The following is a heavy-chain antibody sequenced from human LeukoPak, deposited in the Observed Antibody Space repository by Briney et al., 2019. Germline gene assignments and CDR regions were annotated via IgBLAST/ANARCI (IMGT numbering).Heavy chain of an antibody. CDR3: AKFSSSGWSRSTNK. J-gene: IGHJ4*02. Sequence: GGSLRLSCTVSGFTVSSNSMSWVRQAPGKGLEWVSFIYSDNTHYSDSVKGRFTISRDNSKNTLYLQMNSLRPEDTAVYYCAKFSSSGWSRSTNKWGQGTLVTVSS. V-gene: IGHV3-53*01. D-gene: IGHD6-19*01. CDR1: GFTVSSNS. CDR2: IYSDNT.